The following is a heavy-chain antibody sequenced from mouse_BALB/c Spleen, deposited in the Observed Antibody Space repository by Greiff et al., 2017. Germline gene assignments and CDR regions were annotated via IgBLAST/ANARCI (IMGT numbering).Heavy chain of an antibody. CDR1: GFTFSSYA. Sequence: EVQLVESGGGLVKPGGSLKLSCAASGFTFSSYAMSWVRQSPEKRLEWVAEISSGGSYTYYPDTVTGRFTISRDNAKNTLYLEMSSLRSEDTAMYYCARATGTGYAMDYWGQGTSVTVSS. J-gene: IGHJ4*01. CDR2: ISSGGSYT. CDR3: ARATGTGYAMDY. V-gene: IGHV5-9-4*01. D-gene: IGHD4-1*02.